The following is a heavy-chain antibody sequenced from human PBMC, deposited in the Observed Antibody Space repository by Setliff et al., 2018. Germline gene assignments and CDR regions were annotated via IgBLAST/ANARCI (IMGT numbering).Heavy chain of an antibody. D-gene: IGHD6-19*01. V-gene: IGHV4-38-2*02. CDR2: IYHNGNS. J-gene: IGHJ4*02. CDR1: GYSISSGYY. Sequence: PSETLSLTCAVSGYSISSGYYWGWIRQPPGKGLEWIGSIYHNGNSYYNPSLKSRVTISVDTSKNQLSLKLNSVTAADTAVYYCARDEGSGWYVGYWGQGTLVTVSS. CDR3: ARDEGSGWYVGY.